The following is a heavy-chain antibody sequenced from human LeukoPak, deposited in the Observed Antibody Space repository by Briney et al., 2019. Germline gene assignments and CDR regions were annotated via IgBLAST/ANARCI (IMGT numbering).Heavy chain of an antibody. Sequence: GGSLTLSCAASGFSFSSYAMSLVRQAPGKRLEGVSSISGSGSGGSTYYADSVKGRFTISRDNSKNTLYLQMNSLRAEDTAVYYCAKLTVVAAKRGRLDAFDIWGQGTMVTVSS. J-gene: IGHJ3*02. V-gene: IGHV3-23*01. CDR1: GFSFSSYA. CDR2: ISGSGSGGST. CDR3: AKLTVVAAKRGRLDAFDI. D-gene: IGHD2-15*01.